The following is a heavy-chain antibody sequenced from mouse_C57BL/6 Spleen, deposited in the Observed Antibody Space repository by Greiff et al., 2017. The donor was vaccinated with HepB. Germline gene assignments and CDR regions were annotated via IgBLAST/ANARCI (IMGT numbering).Heavy chain of an antibody. J-gene: IGHJ1*03. CDR3: ARGYEDFDV. D-gene: IGHD2-2*01. CDR1: GFTFSSYA. CDR2: ISDGGSYT. V-gene: IGHV5-4*03. Sequence: EVMLVESGGGLVKPGGSLKLSCAASGFTFSSYAMSWVRQTPEKRLEWVATISDGGSYTYYPDNVKGRFTISRDNAKNNLYLQVSHLKSEDTAMYYCARGYEDFDVWGTGTTVTVSS.